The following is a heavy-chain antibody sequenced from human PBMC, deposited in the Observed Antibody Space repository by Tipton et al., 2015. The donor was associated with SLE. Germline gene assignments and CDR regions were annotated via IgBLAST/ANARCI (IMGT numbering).Heavy chain of an antibody. CDR3: ARGVVYCSGGIYYFPYYYYMDV. V-gene: IGHV4-39*07. D-gene: IGHD2-15*01. Sequence: TLSLTCTVSGGSISSSSNYWGWIRQPPGKGLEWIGSIYKSGSTHYNPSLKSRVTISVDTSKNQFSLKLSSVTAADTAVYYCARGVVYCSGGIYYFPYYYYMDVWGKGTTVTVSS. CDR2: IYKSGST. J-gene: IGHJ6*03. CDR1: GGSISSSSNY.